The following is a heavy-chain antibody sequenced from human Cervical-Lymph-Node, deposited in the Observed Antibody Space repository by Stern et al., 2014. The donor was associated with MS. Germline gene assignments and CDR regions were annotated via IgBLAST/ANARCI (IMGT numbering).Heavy chain of an antibody. J-gene: IGHJ4*02. CDR1: GFTFSGSA. V-gene: IGHV3-73*01. CDR2: IRSKANSYAT. Sequence: EVQLVESGGGLVQPGGSLKLSCAASGFTFSGSAMHWVRQASGQGLEWVGRIRSKANSYATAYAASVKGRFTISRDDSKNTAYLQMNSLKTEDTAVYYCTSRYCSGGSCKDYWGQGTLVTVSS. CDR3: TSRYCSGGSCKDY. D-gene: IGHD2-15*01.